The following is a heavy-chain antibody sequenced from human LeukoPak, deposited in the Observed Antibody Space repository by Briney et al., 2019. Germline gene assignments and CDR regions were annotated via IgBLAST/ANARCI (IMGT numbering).Heavy chain of an antibody. CDR3: ATDSLGRGYYYMDV. Sequence: PSETLSLTCTVSGGSISSSSYYWGWIRQPPGKGLEWIGSFYYSGSTYYNPSLKSRVTISVDTSKNQFSLKLSSVTAAGTAVYYCATDSLGRGYYYMDVWGKGTTVTVSS. V-gene: IGHV4-39*01. CDR1: GGSISSSSYY. D-gene: IGHD7-27*01. J-gene: IGHJ6*03. CDR2: FYYSGST.